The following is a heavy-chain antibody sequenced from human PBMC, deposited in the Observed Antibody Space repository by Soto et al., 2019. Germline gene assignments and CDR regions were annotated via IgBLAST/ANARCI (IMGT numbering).Heavy chain of an antibody. CDR3: AGGWAAAGPLDF. D-gene: IGHD6-13*01. J-gene: IGHJ4*02. CDR2: ISAYNGNT. V-gene: IGHV1-18*01. Sequence: QVQLVQSGAEVKKPGASVKVSCKASGYTFTSYGISWVRQAPGQGLEWMGWISAYNGNTNYAQKLQGRVTMTTDTSNRPAYMELRSLGSDDTAVYFRAGGWAAAGPLDFRGQGTLVTLPS. CDR1: GYTFTSYG.